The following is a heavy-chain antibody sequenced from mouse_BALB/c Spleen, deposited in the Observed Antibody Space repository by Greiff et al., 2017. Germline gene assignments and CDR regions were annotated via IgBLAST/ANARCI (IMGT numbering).Heavy chain of an antibody. CDR1: GYSITSDYA. J-gene: IGHJ3*01. D-gene: IGHD2-14*01. V-gene: IGHV3-2*02. CDR2: ISYSGST. Sequence: EVQLKESGPGLVKPSQSLSLTCTVTGYSITSDYAWNWIRQFPGNKLEWMGYISYSGSTSYNPSLKSRISITRDTSKNQFFLQLNSVTTEDTATYYCARGAYYRTWFAYWGQGTLVTVSA. CDR3: ARGAYYRTWFAY.